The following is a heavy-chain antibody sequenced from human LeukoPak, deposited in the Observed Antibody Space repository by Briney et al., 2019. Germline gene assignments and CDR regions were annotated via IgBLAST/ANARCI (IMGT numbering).Heavy chain of an antibody. CDR3: ASPKGDYGDYYFDY. V-gene: IGHV4-34*01. CDR2: INHSGST. J-gene: IGHJ4*02. CDR1: GGSFSGYY. Sequence: SETLSLTCAVYGGSFSGYYWSWIRQPPGEGLEWIGEINHSGSTNYNPSLKSRVTISVDTSKNQFSLKLSSVTAADTAVYYCASPKGDYGDYYFDYWGQGTLVTVSS. D-gene: IGHD4-17*01.